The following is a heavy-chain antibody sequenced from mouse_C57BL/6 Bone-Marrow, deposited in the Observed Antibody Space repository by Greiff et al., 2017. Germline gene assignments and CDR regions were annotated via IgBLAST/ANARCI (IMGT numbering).Heavy chain of an antibody. Sequence: EVKVVESGGDLVKPGGSLKLSCAASGFTFSSYGMSWVRQTPDKRLEWVATISSGGSYTYYPDSVKGRFTISRDNAKNTLYLQMSSLKSEDTAMYYCASPGFAWFAYWGQGTLVTVSA. J-gene: IGHJ3*01. CDR3: ASPGFAWFAY. CDR2: ISSGGSYT. CDR1: GFTFSSYG. V-gene: IGHV5-6*01.